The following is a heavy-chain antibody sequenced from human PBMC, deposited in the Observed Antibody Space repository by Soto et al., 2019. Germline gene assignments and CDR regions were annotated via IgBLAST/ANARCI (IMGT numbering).Heavy chain of an antibody. CDR2: IIPIFGTA. V-gene: IGHV1-69*13. CDR3: AREGLDPRVLTPSYKWFDP. CDR1: GGTFSSYA. J-gene: IGHJ5*02. D-gene: IGHD3-3*01. Sequence: SVKVSCKASGGTFSSYAISWVRQAPGQGLEWMGGIIPIFGTANYAQKFQGRVTITADESTSTAYMELSSLRSEDTAVYYCAREGLDPRVLTPSYKWFDPWGQGTLVTVSS.